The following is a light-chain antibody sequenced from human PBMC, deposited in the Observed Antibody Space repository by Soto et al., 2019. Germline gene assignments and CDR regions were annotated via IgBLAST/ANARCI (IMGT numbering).Light chain of an antibody. V-gene: IGKV1-27*01. CDR3: QKYNSAPWT. J-gene: IGKJ1*01. Sequence: DIQMTQSPSSLSTSVGDRVTITCRTSQGISNYLAWYQQKPGKVPKLLIYAASTLQSGVPSRFSGSGSGTDLTLTISSLQPEDVATYYCQKYNSAPWTFGQGTKVEIK. CDR1: QGISNY. CDR2: AAS.